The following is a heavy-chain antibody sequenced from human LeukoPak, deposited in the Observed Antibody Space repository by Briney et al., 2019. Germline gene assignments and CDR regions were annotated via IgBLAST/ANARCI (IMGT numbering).Heavy chain of an antibody. Sequence: SETLSLTCAVYGGSFSGYYWSWIRQPAGKGLEWIGRIYTSGSTNYNPSLKSRVTMSVDTSKNQFSLKLSSVTAADTAVYYCARDIEWELAFQHWGQGTLVTVSS. D-gene: IGHD1-26*01. CDR3: ARDIEWELAFQH. J-gene: IGHJ1*01. CDR2: IYTSGST. V-gene: IGHV4-4*07. CDR1: GGSFSGYY.